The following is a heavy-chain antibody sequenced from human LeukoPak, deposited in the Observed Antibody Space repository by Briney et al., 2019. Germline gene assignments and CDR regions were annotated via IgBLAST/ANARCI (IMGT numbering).Heavy chain of an antibody. Sequence: QTGGSPRLSCAASGFTFSNYAMTWVRQAPGKGLEWVSAISGSGGSTYYADSVKGRFTISRDSSKNALYLQMNTLRAEDTAVYYCARDEYSSSLDYWGQGTLVTVSS. CDR2: ISGSGGST. J-gene: IGHJ4*02. V-gene: IGHV3-23*01. D-gene: IGHD6-6*01. CDR3: ARDEYSSSLDY. CDR1: GFTFSNYA.